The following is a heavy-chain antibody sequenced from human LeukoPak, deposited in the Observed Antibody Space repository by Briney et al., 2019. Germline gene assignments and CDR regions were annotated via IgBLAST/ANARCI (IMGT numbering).Heavy chain of an antibody. Sequence: GGSLRLSCAVSGLPFSSYTINWVRQAPGKGLEWVSSINNSNSYTYYADSVKGRFTISRDNAKNSLSLQMNSLRAEDTAVYYCARDRLLEDRDYHYYYYMDVWGIGTTVTVSS. CDR1: GLPFSSYT. D-gene: IGHD1-1*01. J-gene: IGHJ6*03. CDR3: ARDRLLEDRDYHYYYYMDV. CDR2: INNSNSYT. V-gene: IGHV3-21*01.